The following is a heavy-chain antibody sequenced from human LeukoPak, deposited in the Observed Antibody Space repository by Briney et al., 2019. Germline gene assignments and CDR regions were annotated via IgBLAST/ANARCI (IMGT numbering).Heavy chain of an antibody. Sequence: GGSLRLSCAASGFTFMSYAMSWVRQAPGKGLEWISGITGSGGSTYYADSVKGRFTISRDNSKNTLYLQMNSLRAEDTAVYYCAKLYSSSWYYSDYWGQGTLVTVSS. CDR3: AKLYSSSWYYSDY. CDR1: GFTFMSYA. D-gene: IGHD6-13*01. V-gene: IGHV3-23*01. J-gene: IGHJ4*02. CDR2: ITGSGGST.